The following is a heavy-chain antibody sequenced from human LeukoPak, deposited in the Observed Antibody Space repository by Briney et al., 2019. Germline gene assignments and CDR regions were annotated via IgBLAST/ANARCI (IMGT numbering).Heavy chain of an antibody. Sequence: SVKVSCKASGGTFSSYAISWVRQAPGQGLEWMGRIIPILGIVNYAQKFQGRVTITADKSTSTAYMELSSLRSEDTAVYYCARTVTIGDYYYYGMDVWGQGTTVTVSS. J-gene: IGHJ6*02. CDR2: IIPILGIV. V-gene: IGHV1-69*04. CDR1: GGTFSSYA. CDR3: ARTVTIGDYYYYGMDV. D-gene: IGHD4-17*01.